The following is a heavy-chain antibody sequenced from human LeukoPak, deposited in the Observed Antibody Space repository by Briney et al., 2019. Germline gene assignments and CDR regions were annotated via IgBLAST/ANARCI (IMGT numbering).Heavy chain of an antibody. CDR2: VRYDGINK. CDR1: GFSFSSYG. V-gene: IGHV3-30*02. CDR3: AKVLYGDPYFGS. J-gene: IGHJ4*02. Sequence: GGSLRLSCAASGFSFSSYGMHWVRQAPGKGLEWVAFVRYDGINKYYAGSVKGRFTISRDNSKNTLYLQMNSLRAEDTAMYYCAKVLYGDPYFGSWGQGALVTVSS. D-gene: IGHD4-17*01.